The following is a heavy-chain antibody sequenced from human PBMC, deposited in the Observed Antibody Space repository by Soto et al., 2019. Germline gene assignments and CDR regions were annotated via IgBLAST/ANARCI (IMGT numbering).Heavy chain of an antibody. V-gene: IGHV4-59*01. CDR1: GGSISSYY. Sequence: SETLSLTCTVSGGSISSYYWSWIRQPPGKGLEWIGYIYYSGSTNYNPSLKSRVTISVDTSKNQFSLKLSSVTAADTAVYYCAREKFDFWSGYYSYMDVWGKGTTVTVSS. J-gene: IGHJ6*03. D-gene: IGHD3-3*01. CDR3: AREKFDFWSGYYSYMDV. CDR2: IYYSGST.